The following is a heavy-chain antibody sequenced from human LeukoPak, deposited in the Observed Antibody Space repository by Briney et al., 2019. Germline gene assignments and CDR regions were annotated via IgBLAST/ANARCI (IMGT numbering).Heavy chain of an antibody. Sequence: KPGGSLRLSCAASGFTFSSYSMNWVRQAPGKGLEWVSSISSSSSSYIYYADSVKGRFTISRDNAKNSLYLQMNSLRAEDTAVYYCARTLDYSVIGAFDIWGQGTMVTVSS. J-gene: IGHJ3*02. CDR2: ISSSSSSYI. V-gene: IGHV3-21*01. D-gene: IGHD2-15*01. CDR3: ARTLDYSVIGAFDI. CDR1: GFTFSSYS.